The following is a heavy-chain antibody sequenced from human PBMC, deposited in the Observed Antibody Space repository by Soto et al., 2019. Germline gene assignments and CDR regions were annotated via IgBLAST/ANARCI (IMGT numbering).Heavy chain of an antibody. V-gene: IGHV4-34*01. J-gene: IGHJ4*02. CDR3: AIVGYVVTSGLGHFDY. CDR2: INYSGST. Sequence: QVQLQQWGAGLLKPSETLSLTCTVYGGSFSGYYWSWIRQPPGKGLEWIGEINYSGSTNYNPSLTSPVTISVDPSNNPFSLTLTSVTAADTAVYYCAIVGYVVTSGLGHFDYWGQGTLVTVSS. D-gene: IGHD3-16*01. CDR1: GGSFSGYY.